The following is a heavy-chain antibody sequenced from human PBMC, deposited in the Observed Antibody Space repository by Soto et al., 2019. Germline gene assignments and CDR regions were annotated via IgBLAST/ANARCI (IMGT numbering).Heavy chain of an antibody. CDR2: ISSSSTYI. CDR3: ARDRCSGYACYSVDY. D-gene: IGHD3-22*01. J-gene: IGHJ4*02. V-gene: IGHV3-21*01. Sequence: WGSLRLSCAASGFTFTTYSMNWVRQAPGKGLEWVSSISSSSTYIYYADSVKGRFTISRDNAKNSLYLRLNSLRAEDTAVYYCARDRCSGYACYSVDYWGQGTLVTVSS. CDR1: GFTFTTYS.